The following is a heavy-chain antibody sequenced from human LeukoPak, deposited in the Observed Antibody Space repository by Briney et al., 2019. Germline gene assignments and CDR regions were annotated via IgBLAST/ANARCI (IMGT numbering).Heavy chain of an antibody. CDR1: GGSISSSSYY. CDR3: ASPSPGYCSSTSCLPFYY. CDR2: IYYSGST. J-gene: IGHJ4*02. D-gene: IGHD2-2*01. V-gene: IGHV4-39*07. Sequence: KPSETLSLTCTVSGGSISSSSYYWGWIRQPPGKGLEWIGSIYYSGSTYYNPSLKSRVTISVDTSKNQFSLKLSSVTAADTAVYYCASPSPGYCSSTSCLPFYYWGQGTLVTVSS.